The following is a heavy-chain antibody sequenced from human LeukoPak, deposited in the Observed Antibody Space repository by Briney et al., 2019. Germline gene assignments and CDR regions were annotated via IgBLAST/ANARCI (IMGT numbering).Heavy chain of an antibody. D-gene: IGHD3-22*01. CDR3: ASRSLFYDSSGYYW. CDR2: IYYGGST. J-gene: IGHJ4*02. V-gene: IGHV4-39*01. Sequence: SETLSLTCTVSGASTGSRTYYWDWFRQPPGKGLEWIGNIYYGGSTHYNPSLKSRVTISVDTSKNQFSLKMRSVTAADTAVYYCASRSLFYDSSGYYWWGQGTLVTVSS. CDR1: GASTGSRTYY.